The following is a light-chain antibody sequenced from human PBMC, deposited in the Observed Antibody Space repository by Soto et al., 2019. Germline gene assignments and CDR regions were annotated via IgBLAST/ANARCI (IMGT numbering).Light chain of an antibody. CDR2: DVT. J-gene: IGLJ1*01. V-gene: IGLV2-14*01. Sequence: ALTHPASVSGSPGQSITISCTGTSSDVGGYIYVSWYQQHPGKAPKLMIYDVTSRPSGVSYRFSGSKSGNTASLTISGLQAEDEADYYCSSYTTSSSYVFGTGTKVTVL. CDR3: SSYTTSSSYV. CDR1: SSDVGGYIY.